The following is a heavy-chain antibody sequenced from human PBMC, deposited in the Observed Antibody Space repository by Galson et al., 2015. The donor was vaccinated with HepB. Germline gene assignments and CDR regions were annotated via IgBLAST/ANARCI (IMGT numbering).Heavy chain of an antibody. V-gene: IGHV1-69*13. Sequence: SVKVSCKVSGDSFRSHSISWVRQAPGQGLEWMGGIIPILETANYAQKFQGRVTITADESTSIAYMEVTSLRSEDTAVYYCARGGGWGGYSYEGYYGLDVWGQGTTVTVS. J-gene: IGHJ6*02. CDR3: ARGGGWGGYSYEGYYGLDV. D-gene: IGHD5-18*01. CDR1: GDSFRSHS. CDR2: IIPILETA.